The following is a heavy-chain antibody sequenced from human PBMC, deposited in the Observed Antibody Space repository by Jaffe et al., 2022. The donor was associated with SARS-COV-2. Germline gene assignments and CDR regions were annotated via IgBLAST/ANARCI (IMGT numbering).Heavy chain of an antibody. J-gene: IGHJ4*02. CDR3: AGGWTYFNS. CDR1: GGSVSNNSYF. Sequence: QVQLQESGPGLVKPSQTLSLTCTVSGGSVSNNSYFWSWVRQPAGKGLEWIGRIYTTGSTNYNPSLKSRVTISVDTSKNQFSLKLSSVTAADTAVYYCAGGWTYFNSWGQGTLVTVSS. CDR2: IYTTGST. D-gene: IGHD2-15*01. V-gene: IGHV4-61*02.